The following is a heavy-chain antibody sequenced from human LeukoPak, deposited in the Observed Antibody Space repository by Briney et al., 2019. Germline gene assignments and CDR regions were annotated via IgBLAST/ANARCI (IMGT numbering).Heavy chain of an antibody. V-gene: IGHV3-23*01. D-gene: IGHD1-26*01. CDR2: VSHSGSRT. CDR3: ARSGSHDY. CDR1: GFTFSTFA. Sequence: GGSLRLSCVVSGFTFSTFAMSWVRQAPGRGLEWVSSVSHSGSRTYYGDSVKGRFSISRDNSKNTLYLQMNSLRAEDTAVYYCARSGSHDYWGQGTLVTVSS. J-gene: IGHJ4*02.